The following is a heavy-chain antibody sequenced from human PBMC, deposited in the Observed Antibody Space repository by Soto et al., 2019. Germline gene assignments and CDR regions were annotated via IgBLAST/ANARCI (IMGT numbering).Heavy chain of an antibody. CDR2: IYSGGST. Sequence: GGSLRLSCAASGFTVSSNYMSWVRQAPGKGLEWVSVIYSGGSTYYADSVKGRFTISRHNSKNTLYLQMNSLRAEDTAVYYCARGPSNYYYGMDGWCQGTTVTVSS. CDR1: GFTVSSNY. J-gene: IGHJ6*02. CDR3: ARGPSNYYYGMDG. D-gene: IGHD4-4*01. V-gene: IGHV3-53*04.